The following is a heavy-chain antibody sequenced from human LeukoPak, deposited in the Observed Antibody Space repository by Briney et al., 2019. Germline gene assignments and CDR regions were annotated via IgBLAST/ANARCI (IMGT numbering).Heavy chain of an antibody. Sequence: SETLSLTCAVSGGSISSGGYSWSWIRQPPGKGLEWIGYISHYKNAYYNPSLSSRVTMSVDKSKNQVSLKITSVTAADTAIYYCARDGYNSAPFDYWGPGTLVTVSS. V-gene: IGHV4-30-2*01. J-gene: IGHJ4*02. CDR2: ISHYKNA. D-gene: IGHD5-24*01. CDR1: GGSISSGGYS. CDR3: ARDGYNSAPFDY.